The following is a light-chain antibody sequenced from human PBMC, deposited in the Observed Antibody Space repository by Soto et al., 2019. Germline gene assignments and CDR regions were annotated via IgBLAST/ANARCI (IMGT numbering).Light chain of an antibody. Sequence: IVLTQSPVTLALSPGERAVLSCRASQSVSTSLAWYQHKPGQAPRLFFYDASKRAPGVPARFSGSGSGTDFTLTISSLEPEDFAVYYCQVRDVWPSFGQGTKVEIK. CDR2: DAS. CDR1: QSVSTS. J-gene: IGKJ1*01. CDR3: QVRDVWPS. V-gene: IGKV3-11*01.